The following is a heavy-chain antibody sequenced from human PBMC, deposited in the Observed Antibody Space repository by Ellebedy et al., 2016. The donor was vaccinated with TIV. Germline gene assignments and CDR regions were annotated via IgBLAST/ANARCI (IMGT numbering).Heavy chain of an antibody. J-gene: IGHJ4*02. D-gene: IGHD1-26*01. CDR3: VGFHIQVGPLIKAA. CDR2: INSDGSSA. Sequence: GGSLRLXXAGSGFSFVDNWMFWVRQDPGKGPVWVSRINSDGSSASYADFVKGRFTISRDNAKNTLYLQMNSLRAEDTAVYYCVGFHIQVGPLIKAAWGQGTLVTVSS. CDR1: GFSFVDNW. V-gene: IGHV3-74*01.